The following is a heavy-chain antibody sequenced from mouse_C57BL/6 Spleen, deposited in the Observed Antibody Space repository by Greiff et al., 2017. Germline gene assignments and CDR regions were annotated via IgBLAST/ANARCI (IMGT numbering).Heavy chain of an antibody. V-gene: IGHV1-69*01. CDR2: IDPSDSYT. CDR1: GYTFTSYW. CDR3: ARRRYGDAMDY. J-gene: IGHJ4*01. Sequence: QVQLQQPGAELVMPGASVKLSCKASGYTFTSYWMHWVKQRPGQGLEWIGEIDPSDSYTNYNQKFKGKSTLTVDKSSSQAYMQLSSLTSEDSAVYYCARRRYGDAMDYWGQGTSVTVSS. D-gene: IGHD1-1*02.